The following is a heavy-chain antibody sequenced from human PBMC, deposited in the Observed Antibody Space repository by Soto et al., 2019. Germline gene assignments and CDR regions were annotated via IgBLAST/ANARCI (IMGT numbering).Heavy chain of an antibody. CDR3: ARSTYYYDSSGYPYFDY. Sequence: QVQLQESGPGLVKPSQTLSLTCTVSGGSISSGGYYWSWIRQHPGKGLEWIGYIYYSGSTYYNPSLESRVTISVDTSNNQFSLKLSSVTAADTAVYYCARSTYYYDSSGYPYFDYWGQGTLVTVSS. CDR2: IYYSGST. V-gene: IGHV4-31*03. D-gene: IGHD3-22*01. J-gene: IGHJ4*02. CDR1: GGSISSGGYY.